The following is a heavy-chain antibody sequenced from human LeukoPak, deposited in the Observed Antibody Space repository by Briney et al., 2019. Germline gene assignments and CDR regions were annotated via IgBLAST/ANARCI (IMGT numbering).Heavy chain of an antibody. CDR1: GGSISSYY. V-gene: IGHV4-59*01. J-gene: IGHJ3*01. Sequence: KPSETLSLTCTVSGGSISSYYWSWIRQPPGKGLEWIGYIYYTGSTNYNPSLKSRVTMSLDTSKNQISLMLSSVTAADTAVYYCARESGDRSGYDAFDVWGQGTKVTVSS. CDR3: ARESGDRSGYDAFDV. D-gene: IGHD3-22*01. CDR2: IYYTGST.